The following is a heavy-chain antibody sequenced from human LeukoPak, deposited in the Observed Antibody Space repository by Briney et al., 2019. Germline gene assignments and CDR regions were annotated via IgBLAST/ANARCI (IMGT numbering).Heavy chain of an antibody. CDR1: GGSISSGDYY. V-gene: IGHV4-30-4*01. CDR3: ARGDSTTYWYFDL. J-gene: IGHJ2*01. D-gene: IGHD1-26*01. Sequence: PSQTLSLTCSVSGGSISSGDYYWSWIRQPPGKGLEWIGYIYYSGSTYYNPSLKSRVTISVDTSKNQFSLKLSSVTAADTAVYYCARGDSTTYWYFDLWGRGTLVTVSS. CDR2: IYYSGST.